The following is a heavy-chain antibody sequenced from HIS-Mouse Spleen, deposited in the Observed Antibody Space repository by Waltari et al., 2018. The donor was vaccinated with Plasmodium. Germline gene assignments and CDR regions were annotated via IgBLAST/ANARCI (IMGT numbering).Heavy chain of an antibody. Sequence: QVQLQQWGAGLLKPSETLSLTCAVYGGSFSGYYWSWIRQPPGKGPAWIGDINHSGNTNYNPSLKSRGTISVDTSKNQFSLKLRSVTAAETAVYYCARGQLGIDAFDIWGQGTMVTVSS. D-gene: IGHD7-27*01. J-gene: IGHJ3*02. CDR2: INHSGNT. V-gene: IGHV4-34*01. CDR3: ARGQLGIDAFDI. CDR1: GGSFSGYY.